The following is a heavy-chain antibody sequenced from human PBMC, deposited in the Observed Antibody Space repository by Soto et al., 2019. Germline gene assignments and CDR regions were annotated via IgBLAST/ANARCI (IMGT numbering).Heavy chain of an antibody. CDR1: GYTFTTYY. Sequence: QVQLVQSGAEVKKPGASVKVSCKASGYTFTTYYMHWVRQAPGQGLEWMGIISPDGGRTGYAQKFQGRVTMTRDTSTSTVYMELSSLRSEDTAVYYCATRDPGHYWGQGTLVTVSS. CDR2: ISPDGGRT. CDR3: ATRDPGHY. J-gene: IGHJ4*02. V-gene: IGHV1-46*01.